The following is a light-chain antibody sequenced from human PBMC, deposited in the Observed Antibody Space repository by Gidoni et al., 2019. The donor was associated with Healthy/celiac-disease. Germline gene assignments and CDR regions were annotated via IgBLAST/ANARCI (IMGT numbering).Light chain of an antibody. CDR2: GNS. CDR1: SSNIGAGYD. CDR3: QSYDSSLSGSV. J-gene: IGLJ2*01. V-gene: IGLV1-40*01. Sequence: QSVLPPPPSVSGAPGQRVTISCTGSSSNIGAGYDVHWYQQLPGTAPKLLIYGNSNRPSGVPDRFSGSKSGTSASRAITGLQAEDEADYYCQSYDSSLSGSVFGGGTKLTVL.